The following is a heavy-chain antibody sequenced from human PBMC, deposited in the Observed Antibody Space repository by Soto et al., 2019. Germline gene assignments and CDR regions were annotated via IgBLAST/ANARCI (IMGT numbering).Heavy chain of an antibody. V-gene: IGHV3-7*01. CDR3: ARDSPELLNAFDI. Sequence: GGSLRLSCAASGFTFSSYWMSWVRQAPGKGLEWVANIKQDGSEKYYVDSVKGRFTISRDNAKNSLYLQMNSLRAEDTAVYYCARDSPELLNAFDIWGQGTMVTV. CDR1: GFTFSSYW. D-gene: IGHD2-21*01. CDR2: IKQDGSEK. J-gene: IGHJ3*02.